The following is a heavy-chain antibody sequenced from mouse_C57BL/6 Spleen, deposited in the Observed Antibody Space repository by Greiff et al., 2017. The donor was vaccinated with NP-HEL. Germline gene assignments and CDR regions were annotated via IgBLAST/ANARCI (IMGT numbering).Heavy chain of an antibody. Sequence: EVNLVESGGGLVKPGGSLKLSCAASGFTFSSYAMSWVRQTPEKRLEWVATISDGGSYTYYPDNVKGRFTISRDNAKNNLYLQMSHLKSEDTAMYYCARASSGYHAYWGQGTLVTVSA. D-gene: IGHD3-2*02. CDR3: ARASSGYHAY. J-gene: IGHJ3*01. CDR1: GFTFSSYA. CDR2: ISDGGSYT. V-gene: IGHV5-4*03.